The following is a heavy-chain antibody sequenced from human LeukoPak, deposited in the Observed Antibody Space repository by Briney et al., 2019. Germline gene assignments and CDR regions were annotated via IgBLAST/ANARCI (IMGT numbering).Heavy chain of an antibody. CDR2: IYSSGSA. Sequence: PGGSLRLSCAASGFIVSRSYMTWVRQAPGRGLEWVSVIYSSGSAFYADSVKDRFITSRDNSKNTLYLQMNRLRADDTAIYYCARDTHDDFWSGYSETWGQGTLVTVSS. CDR1: GFIVSRSY. J-gene: IGHJ5*02. CDR3: ARDTHDDFWSGYSET. D-gene: IGHD3-3*01. V-gene: IGHV3-66*01.